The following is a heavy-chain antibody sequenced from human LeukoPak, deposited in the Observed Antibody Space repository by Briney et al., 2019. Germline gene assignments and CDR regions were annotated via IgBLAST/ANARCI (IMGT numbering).Heavy chain of an antibody. Sequence: SETLSLTCTVSGGSISSYYWRRIRQPPGKGLEWIGYIYYSGSTNYNPSLKSRVTISVDTSKNQFSLKLSSVTAADTAVYYCARVGAMVRGVLGVGYFDYWGQGTLVTVSS. V-gene: IGHV4-59*01. J-gene: IGHJ4*02. D-gene: IGHD3-10*01. CDR2: IYYSGST. CDR1: GGSISSYY. CDR3: ARVGAMVRGVLGVGYFDY.